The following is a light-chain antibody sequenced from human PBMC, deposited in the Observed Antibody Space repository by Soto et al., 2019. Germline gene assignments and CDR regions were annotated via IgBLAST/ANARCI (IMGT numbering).Light chain of an antibody. V-gene: IGKV3-11*01. CDR1: QGVSRK. CDR2: GAS. Sequence: CPSTLSVSLIYRFTVTCKISQGVSRKLAWYQHKSGQAPRLLISGASAGDTGIPDRFSGSGSGTDFALTISSLEPEDFAVYYCQHRSKGPPFPFGQGTRLEI. CDR3: QHRSKGPPFP. J-gene: IGKJ5*01.